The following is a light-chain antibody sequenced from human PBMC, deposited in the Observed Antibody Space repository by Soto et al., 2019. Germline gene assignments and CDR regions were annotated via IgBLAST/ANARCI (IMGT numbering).Light chain of an antibody. CDR2: GAS. CDR1: QSVSSSY. J-gene: IGKJ1*01. Sequence: EIVLTQSPGTLSLSPGERATLSCRASQSVSSSYLAWYQQKPGQAPRLLIYGASSSATGIPDRFSGSGSGTDFTLTISRLEPEDVAVYYCQQDGSSSWTFGQGTKVEIK. V-gene: IGKV3-20*01. CDR3: QQDGSSSWT.